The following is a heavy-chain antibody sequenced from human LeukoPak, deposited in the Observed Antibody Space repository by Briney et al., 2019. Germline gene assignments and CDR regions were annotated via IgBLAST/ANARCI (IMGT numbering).Heavy chain of an antibody. V-gene: IGHV4-39*01. Sequence: SETLSLTCTVSGGSISSSSYYWGWIRQPPGKGLEWIGSIYYSGSTYYNPSLKSRVTISVDTSKNQFSLKLSSVTAADTAVYYCARNYYDSSGYPIYYHYLDVWGKGTTVTVSS. CDR3: ARNYYDSSGYPIYYHYLDV. CDR2: IYYSGST. D-gene: IGHD3-22*01. J-gene: IGHJ6*03. CDR1: GGSISSSSYY.